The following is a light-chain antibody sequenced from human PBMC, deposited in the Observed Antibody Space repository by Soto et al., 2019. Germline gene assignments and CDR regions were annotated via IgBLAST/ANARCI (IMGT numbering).Light chain of an antibody. J-gene: IGKJ4*01. CDR2: GAS. CDR3: QQYGSSPLT. Sequence: LAQSPPTPSFSPGSRTTPPCRASQSVSSYLAWYQQKPGQAPRVLIYGASTRATGIPARFSGSGSGTEFNLTISSLQSEDFAVYYCQQYGSSPLTFGGGTKVDIK. CDR1: QSVSSY. V-gene: IGKV3-15*01.